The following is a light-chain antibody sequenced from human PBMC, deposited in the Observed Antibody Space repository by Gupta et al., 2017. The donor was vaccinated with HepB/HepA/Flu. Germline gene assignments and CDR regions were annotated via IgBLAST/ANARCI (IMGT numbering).Light chain of an antibody. CDR2: EDR. Sequence: SYQLTQRPSVSVSPGQTASITCSGDKLGDKYVSWYQHKPGQSPVVVIYEDRKRPSGIPERFSGSNFENTATLTISGTQAMDESDYYCQTWDSSTVVFGGGTKLTVL. J-gene: IGLJ2*01. CDR1: KLGDKY. V-gene: IGLV3-1*01. CDR3: QTWDSSTVV.